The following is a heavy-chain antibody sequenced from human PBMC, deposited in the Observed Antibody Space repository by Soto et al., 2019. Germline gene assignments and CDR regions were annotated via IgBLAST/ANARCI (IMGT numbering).Heavy chain of an antibody. Sequence: GGSLRLSCAASGFTFSSYAMSWVRQAPGKGLEWVSAISGSGGSTYYADSVKGRFTISRDNSKNTLYLQMSSLRAEDTAVYYCAKEAYCGGDCYEYFDYWGQGTLVTVYS. CDR2: ISGSGGST. J-gene: IGHJ4*02. V-gene: IGHV3-23*01. CDR3: AKEAYCGGDCYEYFDY. D-gene: IGHD2-21*02. CDR1: GFTFSSYA.